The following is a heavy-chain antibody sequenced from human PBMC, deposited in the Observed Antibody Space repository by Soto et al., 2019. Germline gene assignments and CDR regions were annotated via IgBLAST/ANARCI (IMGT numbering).Heavy chain of an antibody. V-gene: IGHV3-30*03. CDR1: GFTFSSYG. CDR2: ISYDGSNK. Sequence: GGSLRLSCAASGFTFSSYGMHWVRQAPGKGLEWVAVISYDGSNKYYADSVKGRFTISRDNSKNTLYLQMNSLRAEDTAVYYCARDGNYYDSSGPCFVYWGQGTLVTVSS. D-gene: IGHD3-22*01. CDR3: ARDGNYYDSSGPCFVY. J-gene: IGHJ4*02.